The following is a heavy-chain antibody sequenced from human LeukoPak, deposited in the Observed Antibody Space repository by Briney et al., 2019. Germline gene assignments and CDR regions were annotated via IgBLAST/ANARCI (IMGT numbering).Heavy chain of an antibody. CDR1: GFTFDDYA. Sequence: GGSLRLSCAASGFTFDDYARHWVRQAPGKGLEWVSGISWNSGSIGYADSVKGRFTISRDNAKNSLYLQMNSLRAEDTALYYCAAGEEMATIDYWGQGTLVTVSS. J-gene: IGHJ4*02. D-gene: IGHD5-24*01. CDR3: AAGEEMATIDY. V-gene: IGHV3-9*01. CDR2: ISWNSGSI.